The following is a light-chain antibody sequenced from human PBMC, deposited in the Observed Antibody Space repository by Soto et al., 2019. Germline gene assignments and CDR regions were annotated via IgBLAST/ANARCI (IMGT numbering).Light chain of an antibody. V-gene: IGKV3-20*01. J-gene: IGKJ4*02. CDR3: HQYDRSPFT. CDR2: GAS. Sequence: EIVLTQSPGTLSLSPGERATLSCRASQSVSSSYLAWYQQKPGQAPRLLIYGASSRATGIPDRFSGSGSGTDFTLTISRLEPEDFAVYYGHQYDRSPFTFGGGTKVEIK. CDR1: QSVSSSY.